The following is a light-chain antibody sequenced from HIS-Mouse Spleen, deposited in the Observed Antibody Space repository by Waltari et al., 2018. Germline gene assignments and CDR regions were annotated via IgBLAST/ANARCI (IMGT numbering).Light chain of an antibody. J-gene: IGLJ2*01. Sequence: SYELTQPPSVSVSPGQTATIPRPGDALPKKFAYWYQQKTGQAPVLVIYEDSKRPSGIPERFSGSSSGTMATLTISGAQVEDEADYYCYSTDSSGNHRVFGGGTKLTVL. CDR3: YSTDSSGNHRV. V-gene: IGLV3-10*01. CDR2: EDS. CDR1: ALPKKF.